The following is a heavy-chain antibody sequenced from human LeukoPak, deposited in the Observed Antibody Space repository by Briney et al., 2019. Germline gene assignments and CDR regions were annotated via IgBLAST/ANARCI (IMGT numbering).Heavy chain of an antibody. Sequence: PSETLSLTCTVSGGSISSSSYYWGWIRQPPGKGLELIGSIYYSGSTYYNPSLKSRVTISVDTSKNQFSLKLSSVTAADTAVYYCARVPRGSTVGTLPYFYYYMDVWGKGTTAIVSS. CDR2: IYYSGST. D-gene: IGHD1-26*01. CDR1: GGSISSSSYY. J-gene: IGHJ6*03. CDR3: ARVPRGSTVGTLPYFYYYMDV. V-gene: IGHV4-39*01.